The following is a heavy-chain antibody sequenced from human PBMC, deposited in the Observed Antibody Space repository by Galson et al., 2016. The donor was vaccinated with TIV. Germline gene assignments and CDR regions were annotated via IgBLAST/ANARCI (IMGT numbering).Heavy chain of an antibody. D-gene: IGHD1-26*01. CDR1: GFTLPNYG. Sequence: SLRLSCATSGFTLPNYGMTWVRQAPGKGLEWVAVIWYDGTNTHYADSVKGRFTISTDNSENTLNLQMNPLRAEDTAVYYCARTGANTLYSGGYGDDDGFDFWGQGTMVTVSS. J-gene: IGHJ3*01. CDR3: ARTGANTLYSGGYGDDDGFDF. V-gene: IGHV3-33*01. CDR2: IWYDGTNT.